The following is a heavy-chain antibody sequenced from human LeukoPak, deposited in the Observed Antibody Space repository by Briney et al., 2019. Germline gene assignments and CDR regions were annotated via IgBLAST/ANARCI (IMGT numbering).Heavy chain of an antibody. V-gene: IGHV3-23*01. CDR2: ISGSGDST. D-gene: IGHD6-13*01. CDR3: ARDRLAAAGTGLYDY. CDR1: GFTFNSYV. J-gene: IGHJ4*02. Sequence: GGSLRLSCAASGFTFNSYVMSWVRQAPGKGLEWVSTISGSGDSTDYADSLKGRFTISRDNSKNTLYLQMNSLRADDTAVYYCARDRLAAAGTGLYDYWGQGTLVTVSS.